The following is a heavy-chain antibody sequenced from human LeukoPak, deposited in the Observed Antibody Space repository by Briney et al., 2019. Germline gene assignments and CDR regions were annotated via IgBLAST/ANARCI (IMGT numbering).Heavy chain of an antibody. CDR1: GGSISSYY. CDR2: IYTSGST. V-gene: IGHV4-4*07. J-gene: IGHJ6*03. Sequence: ETLSLTCTVSGGSISSYYWSWIRQPAGKGLEWIGRIYTSGSTNYNPSLKSRVTMSVDTSKNQFSLKLSSVTAADTAVYYCARGIKVRGGGPYYYYYYMDVWGKGTTVTISS. CDR3: ARGIKVRGGGPYYYYYYMDV. D-gene: IGHD3-10*01.